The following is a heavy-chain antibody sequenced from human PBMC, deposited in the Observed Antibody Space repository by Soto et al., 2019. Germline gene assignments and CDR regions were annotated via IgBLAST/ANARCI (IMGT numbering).Heavy chain of an antibody. Sequence: QVQLRQWGAGLLKPSETLSLTCAVYGGSFSGYYWSWIRQPPGKGLEWIGEINHSGSTNYNPSLKSRVTISVDTSKNQFSLKLSSVTAADTAVYYCARGARSVATKYWGQGTLVTVSS. D-gene: IGHD5-12*01. CDR2: INHSGST. CDR1: GGSFSGYY. J-gene: IGHJ4*02. V-gene: IGHV4-34*01. CDR3: ARGARSVATKY.